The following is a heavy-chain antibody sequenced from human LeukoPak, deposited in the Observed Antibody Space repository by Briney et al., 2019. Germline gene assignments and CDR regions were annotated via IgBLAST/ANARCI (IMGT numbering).Heavy chain of an antibody. CDR1: GFTFSNYA. Sequence: GSLRLSCAASGFTFSNYAMHWVRQAPGKGLEWIGRIYTSGSTNYNPSLKSRLTMSVDTSKKQVSLKLTSVTAADTAVYYCARDRPADPGSTWDRLGDWGQGILVTVSS. CDR3: ARDRPADPGSTWDRLGD. J-gene: IGHJ4*02. V-gene: IGHV4-4*07. D-gene: IGHD6-13*01. CDR2: IYTSGST.